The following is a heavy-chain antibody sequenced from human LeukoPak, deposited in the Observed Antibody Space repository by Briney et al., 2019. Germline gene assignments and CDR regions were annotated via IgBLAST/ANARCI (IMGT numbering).Heavy chain of an antibody. CDR2: IYSGGST. CDR3: ARVPRSDLFVDGGHYYYYGMDV. D-gene: IGHD2-15*01. CDR1: GFTVSSNY. J-gene: IGHJ6*02. V-gene: IGHV3-53*01. Sequence: GGSLRLSCAASGFTVSSNYMSWVRQAPGKGLEWVSVIYSGGSTYYADSVKGRFTISRDNSKNTLYLQMNSLRAEDTAVYYCARVPRSDLFVDGGHYYYYGMDVWGQGTTVTVSS.